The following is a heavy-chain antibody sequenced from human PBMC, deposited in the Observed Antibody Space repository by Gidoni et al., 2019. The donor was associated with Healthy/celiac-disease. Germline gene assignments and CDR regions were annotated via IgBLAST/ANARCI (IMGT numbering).Heavy chain of an antibody. Sequence: QLQLQESGPGLVKPSETLSLTCPVSGGSISSSSYYWGWIRQPPGKGLEWIGSIYYSGSTYYNPSLKSRVTISVDTSKNQFSLKLSSVTAADTAVYYCARQRSTYYDILTGYRPNFDYWGQGTLVTVSS. CDR2: IYYSGST. J-gene: IGHJ4*02. D-gene: IGHD3-9*01. CDR3: ARQRSTYYDILTGYRPNFDY. V-gene: IGHV4-39*01. CDR1: GGSISSSSYY.